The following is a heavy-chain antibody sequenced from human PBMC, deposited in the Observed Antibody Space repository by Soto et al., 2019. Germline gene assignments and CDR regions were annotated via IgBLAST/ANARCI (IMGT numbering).Heavy chain of an antibody. CDR2: IYYSGSI. D-gene: IGHD3-3*01. V-gene: IGHV4-59*01. CDR3: ARATVWRGYWYYYYGMDV. J-gene: IGHJ6*02. CDR1: GVSISSYY. Sequence: ETLCPTCTVSGVSISSYYWSWIRQPPGKGLEWIGCIYYSGSINYNPSLKSRVTISVDTSKNQFSLKLSSVTAADTAVYYCARATVWRGYWYYYYGMDVWGQGTTVTV.